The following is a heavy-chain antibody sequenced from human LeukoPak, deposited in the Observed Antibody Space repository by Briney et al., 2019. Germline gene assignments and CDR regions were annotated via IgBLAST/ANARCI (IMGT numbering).Heavy chain of an antibody. J-gene: IGHJ3*02. CDR3: AREIVVTARTDAFDI. CDR1: GFTFSSYS. V-gene: IGHV3-21*01. Sequence: GGSLRLSCAASGFTFSSYSMTWVRQAPGKGLEWVSSISSSSSYIYYADSVKGRFTISRDNAKNSLYLQMNSLRAEDTAVYYCAREIVVTARTDAFDIWGQGTMVTVSS. D-gene: IGHD3-22*01. CDR2: ISSSSSYI.